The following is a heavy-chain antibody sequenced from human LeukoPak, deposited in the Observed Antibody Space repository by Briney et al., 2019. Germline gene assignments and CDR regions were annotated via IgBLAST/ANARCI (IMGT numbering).Heavy chain of an antibody. CDR2: ISYDGSNR. CDR3: ASIGYDILTGYSTPYGMDV. V-gene: IGHV3-30*03. CDR1: GFTFSSYG. D-gene: IGHD3-9*01. Sequence: GGSLRLSCAASGFTFSSYGMHWVRQAPGKGLEWVAVISYDGSNRYYADSVKGRFTISRDNSKNTLYLQMNSLRAEDTAVYYCASIGYDILTGYSTPYGMDVWGQGTTVTVSS. J-gene: IGHJ6*02.